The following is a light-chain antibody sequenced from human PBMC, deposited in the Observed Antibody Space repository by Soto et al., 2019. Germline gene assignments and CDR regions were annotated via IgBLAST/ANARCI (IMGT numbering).Light chain of an antibody. CDR2: KAA. CDR1: QSVSSW. Sequence: DIQMTQSPSTLSASVGDRDIITCRASQSVSSWLAWYQQKPGKAPKLLIYKAASLESGVPSRFSGSGYGTEFTLTITSPQPDDSATYYCDQYNRYWTFGEGTKVEIK. CDR3: DQYNRYWT. J-gene: IGKJ1*01. V-gene: IGKV1-5*03.